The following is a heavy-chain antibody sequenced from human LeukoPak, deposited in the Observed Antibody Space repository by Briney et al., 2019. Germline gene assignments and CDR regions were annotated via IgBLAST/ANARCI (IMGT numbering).Heavy chain of an antibody. CDR3: ARVSSSWGIYYYYYMDV. V-gene: IGHV4-59*01. CDR2: IYYSGST. Sequence: SETLSLTCTVSGGSISSYYWSWLRQPPGKGLEWIGYIYYSGSTNYNPSLKSRVTISVDTSKNQFSLKLSSVTAADTAVYYCARVSSSWGIYYYYYMDVWGKGTTVTVSS. CDR1: GGSISSYY. D-gene: IGHD6-13*01. J-gene: IGHJ6*03.